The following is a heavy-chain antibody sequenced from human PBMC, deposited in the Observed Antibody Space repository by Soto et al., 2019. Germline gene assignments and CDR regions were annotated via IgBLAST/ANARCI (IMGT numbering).Heavy chain of an antibody. Sequence: GGSLRLSCAASGFTFSNAWMSWVRQAPGKGLEWVGRIKSKTDGGTTDYAAPVKGRFTISRDDSKNTLYLQMNSLKTEDTAVYYCTTVLGIVVVPAAVDYWGQGTLVTVSS. D-gene: IGHD2-2*01. CDR1: GFTFSNAW. CDR3: TTVLGIVVVPAAVDY. V-gene: IGHV3-15*01. J-gene: IGHJ4*02. CDR2: IKSKTDGGTT.